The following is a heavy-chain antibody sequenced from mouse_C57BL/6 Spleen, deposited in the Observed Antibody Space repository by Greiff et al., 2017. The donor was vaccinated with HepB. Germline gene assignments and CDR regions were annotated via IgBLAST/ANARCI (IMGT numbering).Heavy chain of an antibody. D-gene: IGHD1-1*01. CDR1: GYTFTSYW. J-gene: IGHJ3*01. CDR3: ANYYGSTVFAY. V-gene: IGHV1-69*01. CDR2: IDPSDSYT. Sequence: QVQLQQSGAELVMPGASVKLSCKASGYTFTSYWMHWVKQRPGQGLEWIGEIDPSDSYTNYNQKFKGKSTLTVDKSSSTAYMQLSSLTSEDSAVYYCANYYGSTVFAYWGQGTLVTVSA.